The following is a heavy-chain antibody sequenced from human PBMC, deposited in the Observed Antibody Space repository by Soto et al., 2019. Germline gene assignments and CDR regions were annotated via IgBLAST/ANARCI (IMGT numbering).Heavy chain of an antibody. CDR2: IIPIFGTA. V-gene: IGHV1-69*13. CDR3: ARHPVSGSYAYYYGMDV. D-gene: IGHD1-26*01. J-gene: IGHJ6*02. Sequence: SVKVSCKASGGTFSSYAISWVQQAPGQGLEWMGGIIPIFGTADYAQKFQGRVTITADESTSTAYMELSSLRSEDTAVYYCARHPVSGSYAYYYGMDVWGQGTTVNVSS. CDR1: GGTFSSYA.